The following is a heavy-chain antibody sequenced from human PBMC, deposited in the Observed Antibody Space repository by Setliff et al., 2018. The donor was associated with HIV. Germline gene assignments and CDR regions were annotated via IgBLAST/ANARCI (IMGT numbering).Heavy chain of an antibody. V-gene: IGHV3-48*01. CDR2: IGTSSSII. D-gene: IGHD2-15*01. J-gene: IGHJ4*02. CDR1: GFTFSGYS. Sequence: PGGSLRLSCAASGFTFSGYSMNWVRQAPGKGLEWVSYIGTSSSIIYYADSLRGRFTISRDNAKNSLYLQMNSLRAEDTAVYYCARGLEGGWSLEYWGQGTLVTVSS. CDR3: ARGLEGGWSLEY.